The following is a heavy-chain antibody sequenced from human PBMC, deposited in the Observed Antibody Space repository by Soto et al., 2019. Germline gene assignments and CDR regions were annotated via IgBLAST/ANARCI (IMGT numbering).Heavy chain of an antibody. D-gene: IGHD3-10*01. CDR3: ARDLREFGELLYYCDY. CDR2: ISYDGSNK. V-gene: IGHV3-30-3*01. J-gene: IGHJ4*02. Sequence: QVQLVESGGGVVQPGRSLRLSCAASGFTFSSYAMHWVRQAPGKGLEWVAVISYDGSNKYYADSVKGRFTISRDNSNNTLYLQMNSLRAEDTAVYSSARDLREFGELLYYCDYWGQGTLVTVSS. CDR1: GFTFSSYA.